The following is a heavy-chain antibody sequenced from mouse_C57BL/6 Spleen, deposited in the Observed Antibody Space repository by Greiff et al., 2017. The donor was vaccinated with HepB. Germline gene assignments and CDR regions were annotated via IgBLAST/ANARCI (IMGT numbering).Heavy chain of an antibody. CDR1: GYSFTGYY. D-gene: IGHD4-1*01. J-gene: IGHJ2*01. V-gene: IGHV1-42*01. CDR3: AREGANWDSFDY. CDR2: INPSTGGT. Sequence: VQLQQSGPELVKPGASVKISCKASGYSFTGYYMNWVKQSPENSLEWIGEINPSTGGTTYNQKFKAKATLTVDKSSSTAYMQLKSLTSEDSAVYYCAREGANWDSFDYWGQGTTLTVSS.